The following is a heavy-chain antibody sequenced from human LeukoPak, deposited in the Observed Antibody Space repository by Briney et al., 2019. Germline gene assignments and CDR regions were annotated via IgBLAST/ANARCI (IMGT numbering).Heavy chain of an antibody. CDR3: ASGREYCSGGSCYSSVEAFDI. Sequence: ASVKVSCKASGYTFTGYYMHWVRQAPGQGLEWMGWINPNRGGTNYAQKLQGRVTMTRDTSISTAYMELSRLRSDDTAVYYCASGREYCSGGSCYSSVEAFDIWGQGTMVTVSS. V-gene: IGHV1-2*02. J-gene: IGHJ3*02. CDR2: INPNRGGT. CDR1: GYTFTGYY. D-gene: IGHD2-15*01.